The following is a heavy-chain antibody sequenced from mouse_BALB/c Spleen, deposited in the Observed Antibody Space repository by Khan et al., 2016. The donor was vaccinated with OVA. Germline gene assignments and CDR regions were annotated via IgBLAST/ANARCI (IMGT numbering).Heavy chain of an antibody. CDR2: INPGSGYT. Sequence: QVQLQQSGPELVKPGASVKMSCKASGYTFTDYLLSWVKQRTGQGLEWIGEINPGSGYTYYNEKFKDKATLTSDKSSNTTYMQLSSLTSEDSSVYFCARAGYGGFAYWGQGTLVTVSA. CDR1: GYTFTDYL. CDR3: ARAGYGGFAY. V-gene: IGHV1-77*01. J-gene: IGHJ3*01. D-gene: IGHD3-2*02.